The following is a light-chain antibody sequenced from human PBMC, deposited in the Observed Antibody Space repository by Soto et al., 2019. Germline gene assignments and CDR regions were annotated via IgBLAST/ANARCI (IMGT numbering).Light chain of an antibody. V-gene: IGKV3-15*01. CDR2: GAS. CDR3: QQYSNWPRT. CDR1: QTVTRN. Sequence: EIVLTQSPGTLSLSPGERATLSCRASQTVTRNYLAWHQQKPGQTPRLLVYGASTRATGIPARFSGSGSGTEFTLTISSLQSEDFAVYYCQQYSNWPRTFGQGTKVDIK. J-gene: IGKJ1*01.